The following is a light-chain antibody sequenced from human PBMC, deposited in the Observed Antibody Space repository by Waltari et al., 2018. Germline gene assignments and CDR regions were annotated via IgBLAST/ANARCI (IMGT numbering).Light chain of an antibody. J-gene: IGLJ3*02. CDR3: AVWDDSLKSWV. CDR2: SGY. CDR1: SSNIGTHS. V-gene: IGLV1-44*01. Sequence: QSVLTQSPSASGTPGQRVPFSCSGSSSNIGTHSVKGFQPLPGTAPNLLIYSGYRRPSGVPDRFSGSKSGTSASLAISGLQSEDEADYYCAVWDDSLKSWVFGGRTKLTVL.